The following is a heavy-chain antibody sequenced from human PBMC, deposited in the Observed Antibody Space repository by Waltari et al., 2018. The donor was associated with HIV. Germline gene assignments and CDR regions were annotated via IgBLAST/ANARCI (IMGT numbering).Heavy chain of an antibody. Sequence: EVQLVESGGGLIQPGGSLRLSCAASGFTVSSNSMSWVRQAPGKGLEWVSVFYSGGSEYSADSVKGRFTISRDNSKNTLHLQMKRLRTEDTAVYYCARVKAYSSGWFDYWGQGTLVTVSS. J-gene: IGHJ5*01. D-gene: IGHD6-19*01. CDR1: GFTVSSNS. CDR2: FYSGGSE. CDR3: ARVKAYSSGWFDY. V-gene: IGHV3-53*01.